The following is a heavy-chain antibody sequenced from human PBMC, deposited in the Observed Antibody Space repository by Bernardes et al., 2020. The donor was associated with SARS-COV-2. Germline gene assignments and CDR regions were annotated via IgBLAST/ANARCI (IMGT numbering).Heavy chain of an antibody. Sequence: GASLKISCQGSGYRFSSYWIAWVRQVPGRGLEWVAMIYPGNSDTRYSPSFEGQVTISVDNYLPPAYLQGSSLKASDNAIYYCATAWEGSWGQGTLVTVPS. D-gene: IGHD1-26*01. V-gene: IGHV5-51*01. J-gene: IGHJ4*02. CDR3: ATAWEGS. CDR2: IYPGNSDT. CDR1: GYRFSSYW.